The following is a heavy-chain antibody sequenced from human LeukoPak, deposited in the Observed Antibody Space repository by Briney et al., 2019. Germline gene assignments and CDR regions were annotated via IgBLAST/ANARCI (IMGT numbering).Heavy chain of an antibody. V-gene: IGHV3-15*01. Sequence: GGSLRLSCAASGFTFSNAWMSWVRQAPGKGLEWVGRIKSKTDGGTTDYAAPVKGRFTISRDDSKNTLYLQMNSLKTEDTAVYYCTTEVVVVVAATGSDYWGQGTLVTVSS. CDR2: IKSKTDGGTT. CDR3: TTEVVVVVAATGSDY. D-gene: IGHD2-15*01. CDR1: GFTFSNAW. J-gene: IGHJ4*02.